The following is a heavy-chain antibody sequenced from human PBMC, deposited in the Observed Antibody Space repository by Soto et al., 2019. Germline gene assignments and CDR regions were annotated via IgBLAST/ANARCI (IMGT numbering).Heavy chain of an antibody. CDR1: EFDFSNYA. Sequence: PGGSLRLSCAASEFDFSNYAMAWVRQAPGKGLEWVSHITASGATTYYADSVKGRFTISRDNSKNTVYLQMNSLRAEDTAVYYCAKDWKLGQTAAYYFDYCGQGTMVTVSS. V-gene: IGHV3-23*01. CDR3: AKDWKLGQTAAYYFDY. J-gene: IGHJ4*02. CDR2: ITASGATT. D-gene: IGHD6-6*01.